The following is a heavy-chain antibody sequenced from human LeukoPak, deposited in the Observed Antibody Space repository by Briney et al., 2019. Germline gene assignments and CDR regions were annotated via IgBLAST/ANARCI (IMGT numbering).Heavy chain of an antibody. D-gene: IGHD2-2*03. CDR3: TWMSTVLPVDY. CDR2: IRKDGTT. Sequence: KAGGSLRLSCVLSGIPFEDAWMSWVRQAPGRGLEWVGRIRKDGTTDYAKPVKGRFTISRDNSKTPFYLQMNSLRTDDTSIYYCTWMSTVLPVDYWGQGTLVTVSS. V-gene: IGHV3-15*01. CDR1: GIPFEDAW. J-gene: IGHJ4*02.